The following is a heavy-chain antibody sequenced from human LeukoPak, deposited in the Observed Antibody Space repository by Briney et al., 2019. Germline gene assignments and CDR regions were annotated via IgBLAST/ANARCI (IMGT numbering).Heavy chain of an antibody. Sequence: ASVKVSCKASGYTFTGYFMHWVRQAPGQGLEWMGWINPNSGGTKYAQKFQGRVTMTRDKSITTAYMELSRLTSDDTAVYYCARGRGAATTVVTATLDDYWGKGTLVTV. D-gene: IGHD4-23*01. CDR2: INPNSGGT. CDR3: ARGRGAATTVVTATLDDY. V-gene: IGHV1-2*02. CDR1: GYTFTGYF. J-gene: IGHJ4*02.